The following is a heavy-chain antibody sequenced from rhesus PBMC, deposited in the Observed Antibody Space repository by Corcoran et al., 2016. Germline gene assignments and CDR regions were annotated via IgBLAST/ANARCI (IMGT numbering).Heavy chain of an antibody. CDR1: GGSISGGYG. CDR3: AAVDTVGTAYFDY. Sequence: QVQLQESGPGLLKPSEPLSLTCAVSGGSISGGYGLGGIRQPPGTGLEWIGSIYSRSGNTYYNPSLKRRVTISTDTSKNQFSLKLSSVTAADTAVYYCAAVDTVGTAYFDYWGQGVLVTVSS. J-gene: IGHJ4*01. D-gene: IGHD5-30*01. V-gene: IGHV4S7*01. CDR2: IYSRSGNT.